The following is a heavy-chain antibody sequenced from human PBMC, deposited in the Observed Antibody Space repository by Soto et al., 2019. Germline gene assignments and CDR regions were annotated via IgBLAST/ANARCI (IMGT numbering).Heavy chain of an antibody. V-gene: IGHV3-30*02. Sequence: QVQFLESGGGVVQPGGSLRLSCEVSGFNFSGYGMNWVRQAPGKGLEWVAFSSIDGVNKYNADSVKGRFTISRDNTKNTLYLQMNSLREGDTGVYYCARARRSSSWTTNAWGPGTLVTVSS. CDR1: GFNFSGYG. D-gene: IGHD2-8*01. J-gene: IGHJ5*02. CDR3: ARARRSSSWTTNA. CDR2: SSIDGVNK.